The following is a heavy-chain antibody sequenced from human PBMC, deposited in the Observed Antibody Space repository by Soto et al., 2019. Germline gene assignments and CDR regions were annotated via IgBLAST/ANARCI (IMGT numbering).Heavy chain of an antibody. J-gene: IGHJ3*02. D-gene: IGHD6-19*01. CDR3: ARVWSSGPLPYQDAFDI. Sequence: EVQLVESGGGLVKPGGSLRLSCAASGFTFSSYSMNWVRQAPGKGLEWVSSISSSSSYIYYADSVKGRFTISRDNAKNSLYLQMNSLRAEDTAVYYCARVWSSGPLPYQDAFDIWGQGIMVTVSS. CDR1: GFTFSSYS. CDR2: ISSSSSYI. V-gene: IGHV3-21*01.